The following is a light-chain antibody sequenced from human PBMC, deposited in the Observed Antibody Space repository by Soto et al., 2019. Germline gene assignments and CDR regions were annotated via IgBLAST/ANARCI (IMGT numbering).Light chain of an antibody. V-gene: IGLV2-23*02. CDR3: CSFAGSGSPYV. J-gene: IGLJ1*01. CDR2: EVT. Sequence: QSVLTQPASVSGAAGQAITISCTGATSDVGSYSLVSWYQQHPGKVPKLLIYEVTKRPSGVSNRFSGSKSGNTASLTISGLQAEDEADYYCCSFAGSGSPYVFGTGTKVTVL. CDR1: TSDVGSYSL.